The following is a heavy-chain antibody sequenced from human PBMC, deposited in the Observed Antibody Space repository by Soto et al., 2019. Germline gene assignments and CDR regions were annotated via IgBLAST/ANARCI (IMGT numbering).Heavy chain of an antibody. CDR2: ISSSGDST. V-gene: IGHV3-64*02. J-gene: IGHJ4*02. Sequence: GGSLRLSSAASGFTLKTYYMHWVRQAPGKGPEYVSAISSSGDSTYYADSVKGRFTISRDNSKNTMYLQMGSLRVEDMAFYYCARGIYFGSARYYFDYWGQGALVTVSS. D-gene: IGHD3-10*01. CDR3: ARGIYFGSARYYFDY. CDR1: GFTLKTYY.